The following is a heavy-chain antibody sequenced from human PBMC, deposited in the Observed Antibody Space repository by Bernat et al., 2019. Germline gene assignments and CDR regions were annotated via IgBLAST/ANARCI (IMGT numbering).Heavy chain of an antibody. D-gene: IGHD5-18*01. CDR2: ISGSGGST. CDR1: GFTFSSYA. J-gene: IGHJ4*02. V-gene: IGHV3-23*01. Sequence: EVQLLESGGGLVQPGGSLRLSCAASGFTFSSYAMSWVRQAPGKGLEWVSAISGSGGSTSCAESGKGRFTISRENSKNTLYLQMNSLRAEEPAVYYWGEDVTAMVNLYFDYWGQGTLGTVSS. CDR3: GEDVTAMVNLYFDY.